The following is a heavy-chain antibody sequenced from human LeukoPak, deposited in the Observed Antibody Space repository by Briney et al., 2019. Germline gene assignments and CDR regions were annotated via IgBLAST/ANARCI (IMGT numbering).Heavy chain of an antibody. V-gene: IGHV4-4*07. Sequence: PSETLSLTCTVSGASISSYYYHWIRQTAGRGLEWIGRLYISGSTDYNPSLKSRAIISVDTSMNQFSLKLSSVTAADTGVYFCARDLSGSLYFDYWGQGVLLTVSS. J-gene: IGHJ4*02. CDR2: LYISGST. CDR1: GASISSYY. D-gene: IGHD3-10*01. CDR3: ARDLSGSLYFDY.